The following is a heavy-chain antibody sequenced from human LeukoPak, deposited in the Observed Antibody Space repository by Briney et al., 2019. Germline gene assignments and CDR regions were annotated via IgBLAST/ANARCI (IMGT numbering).Heavy chain of an antibody. CDR1: GFIVSSDY. D-gene: IGHD3-10*01. J-gene: IGHJ4*02. CDR2: ISSSGSTI. Sequence: GGSLRLSCAASGFIVSSDYMTWVRQAPGKGLEWVSYISSSGSTIYYADSVKGRFTISRDDAKNSLYLQMNSLRDDDTAVYYCARLSYDSGTHYTVYKYWGQGTLVTVSS. V-gene: IGHV3-48*02. CDR3: ARLSYDSGTHYTVYKY.